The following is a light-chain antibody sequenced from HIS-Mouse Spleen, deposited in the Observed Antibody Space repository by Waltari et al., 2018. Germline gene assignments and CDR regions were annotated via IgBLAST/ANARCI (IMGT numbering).Light chain of an antibody. CDR2: DAS. Sequence: DIQMTQSPSSLSASVGDRVTITCQASQDIRNYLNWYQQKPGKAPKRLIYDASNLETGVPSRFSGRGSGTDFTFTISSLRPEDIATYYCQQYVNLPYTFGQGTKLEIK. CDR1: QDIRNY. J-gene: IGKJ2*01. CDR3: QQYVNLPYT. V-gene: IGKV1-33*01.